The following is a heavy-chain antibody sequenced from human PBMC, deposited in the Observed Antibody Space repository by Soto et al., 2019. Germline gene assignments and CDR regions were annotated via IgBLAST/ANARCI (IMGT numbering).Heavy chain of an antibody. J-gene: IGHJ4*02. D-gene: IGHD7-27*01. CDR1: GGSFIGYY. CDR3: ARFLGTYYFDY. CDR2: INHSGST. Sequence: SETLSLTCAVSGGSFIGYYWSWIRQPPWKGLEWIGEINHSGSTNYNPSLKSRVTISVDTSKNQFSLKLSSVTAADTAVYYCARFLGTYYFDYWGQGTLVTVSS. V-gene: IGHV4-34*01.